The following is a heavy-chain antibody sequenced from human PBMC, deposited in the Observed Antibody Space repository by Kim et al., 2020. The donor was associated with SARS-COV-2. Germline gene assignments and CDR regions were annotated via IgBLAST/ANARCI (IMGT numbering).Heavy chain of an antibody. CDR3: AKCRGGSCYSSSDY. J-gene: IGHJ4*02. Sequence: ADAVQGRFTVARDNSKNTQYLQMNSLRAEDTAVYYCAKCRGGSCYSSSDYWGQGSLVTVSS. D-gene: IGHD2-15*01. V-gene: IGHV3-23*01.